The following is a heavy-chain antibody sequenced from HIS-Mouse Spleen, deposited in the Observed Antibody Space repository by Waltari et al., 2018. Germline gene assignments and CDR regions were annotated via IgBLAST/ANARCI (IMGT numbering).Heavy chain of an antibody. D-gene: IGHD3-10*01. V-gene: IGHV3-21*01. CDR2: ISSSSSYI. Sequence: EVQLVESGGGLVKPGGSLRLSCAASGFTFSSYSMNWVRQAPGKGLEWVSSISSSSSYIYYADSVKGRFTISRDNAKNSLYLQMNSLRAEDTAVYYCASEADYYGSGSYYDYWGQGTLVTVSS. J-gene: IGHJ4*02. CDR3: ASEADYYGSGSYYDY. CDR1: GFTFSSYS.